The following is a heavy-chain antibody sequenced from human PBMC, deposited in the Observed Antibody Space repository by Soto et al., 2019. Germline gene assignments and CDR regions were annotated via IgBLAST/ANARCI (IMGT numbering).Heavy chain of an antibody. J-gene: IGHJ5*02. D-gene: IGHD2-15*01. CDR1: GFTFSSYS. CDR2: ISSSSSYI. CDR3: ARGLGCSGGSCYSASIKYNWFGP. V-gene: IGHV3-21*01. Sequence: EVQLVESGGGLVKPGGSLRLSCAASGFTFSSYSMNWVRQAPGKGLEWVSSISSSSSYIYYADSVKGRFTISRDNAKNSLYLQMNSLRAEDTAVYYCARGLGCSGGSCYSASIKYNWFGPWGQGTLVTVSS.